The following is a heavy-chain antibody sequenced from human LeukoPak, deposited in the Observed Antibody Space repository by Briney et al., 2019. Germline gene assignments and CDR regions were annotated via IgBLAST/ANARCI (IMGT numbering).Heavy chain of an antibody. CDR3: ARTDNSGNYYFDY. CDR2: INPSGGST. Sequence: ASVKVSCKASGYTFTGYYMHWVRQAPGQGLEWMGIINPSGGSTSYTQKFQGRITMTRDTSTSTVYMELSSLRSEDTAVYYCARTDNSGNYYFDYWGQGTLVTVSS. V-gene: IGHV1-46*01. D-gene: IGHD3-10*01. J-gene: IGHJ4*02. CDR1: GYTFTGYY.